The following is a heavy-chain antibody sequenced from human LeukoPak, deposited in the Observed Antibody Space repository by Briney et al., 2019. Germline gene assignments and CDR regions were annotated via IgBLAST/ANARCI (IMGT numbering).Heavy chain of an antibody. CDR3: ARGTGWLPDW. CDR1: GGSISSYY. D-gene: IGHD6-19*01. J-gene: IGHJ4*02. V-gene: IGHV4-59*01. Sequence: SETLSLTCTVSGGSISSYYWSWIRQPPGKGLEWIGHIYGSGNTSYNPSLKSRLTISVDTSKNDFSLQLTSVTAADTAVYYCARGTGWLPDWWGQGTLVTVSS. CDR2: IYGSGNT.